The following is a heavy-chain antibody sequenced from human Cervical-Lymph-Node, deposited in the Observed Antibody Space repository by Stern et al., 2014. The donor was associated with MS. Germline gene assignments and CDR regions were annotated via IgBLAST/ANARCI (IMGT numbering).Heavy chain of an antibody. CDR2: INAYNGNT. Sequence: TSYGISWVRQAPGQGLEWMGWINAYNGNTNYAQKLQGRVTMTTDTSTSTAYMELRSLRSDDTAVYYCARDCKLRYFDPTSRCAFDIWGQGTMVTVSS. CDR1: TSYG. J-gene: IGHJ3*02. CDR3: ARDCKLRYFDPTSRCAFDI. V-gene: IGHV1-18*04. D-gene: IGHD3-9*01.